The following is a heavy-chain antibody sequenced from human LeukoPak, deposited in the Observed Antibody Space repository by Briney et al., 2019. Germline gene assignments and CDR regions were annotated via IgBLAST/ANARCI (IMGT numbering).Heavy chain of an antibody. J-gene: IGHJ3*02. CDR1: GGSISNTNYY. V-gene: IGHV4-39*07. Sequence: SETLSLTCTVSGGSISNTNYYWAWIRQPPGRGLEWIGSIYYTGTTFDNPSLKSRVTISVDTSKNQFSLRLSSVTAADTAVYYCARVPFGSGNAFDIWGQGTMVTVSS. CDR3: ARVPFGSGNAFDI. CDR2: IYYTGTT. D-gene: IGHD3-10*01.